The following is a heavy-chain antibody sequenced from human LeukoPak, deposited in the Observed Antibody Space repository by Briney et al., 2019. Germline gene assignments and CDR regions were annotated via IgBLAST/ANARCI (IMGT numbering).Heavy chain of an antibody. V-gene: IGHV3-7*05. CDR3: AREGHSGDYFDY. D-gene: IGHD2-21*01. CDR2: IKRDGGEK. Sequence: GGSLRLSCAASGFTFSNYKMNWVRQAPGKGLEWVANIKRDGGEKYYVDSVKGRFTISRDNAKKSLYLQMNSLRAEDTAVYYCAREGHSGDYFDYWGQGTLVTVSS. CDR1: GFTFSNYK. J-gene: IGHJ4*02.